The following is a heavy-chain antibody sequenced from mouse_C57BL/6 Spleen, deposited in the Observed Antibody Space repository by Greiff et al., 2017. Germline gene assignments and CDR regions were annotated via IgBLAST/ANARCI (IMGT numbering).Heavy chain of an antibody. CDR3: TRRVYCGNPSFAY. CDR1: GYTFTDYD. V-gene: IGHV1-15*01. CDR2: LDPETGGA. J-gene: IGHJ3*01. D-gene: IGHD2-1*01. Sequence: VKLMESGAELVKPGASVTLSCKASGYTFTDYDMHWVKPTPVHGLEWIGALDPETGGAAYNQKFTGKATLPAAKSSSTAYMELRSLTSEDSAGYYCTRRVYCGNPSFAYWGQGTLVTVSA.